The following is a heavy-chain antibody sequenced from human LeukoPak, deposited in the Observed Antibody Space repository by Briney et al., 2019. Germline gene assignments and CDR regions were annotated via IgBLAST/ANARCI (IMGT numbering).Heavy chain of an antibody. CDR3: ARFPQGYCSGGSCYAPLDY. D-gene: IGHD2-15*01. CDR2: ISSSSSYI. V-gene: IGHV3-21*01. Sequence: PGGSLRLSCAASGFTFSSYSMNWGRQAPGKGLEWVSSISSSSSYIYYADSVKGRFTISRDNAKNSLYLQMNSLRAEDTAVYYCARFPQGYCSGGSCYAPLDYWGQGTLVTVSS. CDR1: GFTFSSYS. J-gene: IGHJ4*02.